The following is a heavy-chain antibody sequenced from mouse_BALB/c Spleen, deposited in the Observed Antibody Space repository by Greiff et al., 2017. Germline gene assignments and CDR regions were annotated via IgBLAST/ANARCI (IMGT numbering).Heavy chain of an antibody. Sequence: ESGPGLVKPSQSLSLTCSVTGYSITSGYYWNWIRQFPGNKLEWMGYISYDGSNNYNPSLKNRISITRDTSKNQFFLKLNSVTTEDTATYYCARDFLYGNYRTWFAYWGQGTLVTVSA. V-gene: IGHV3-6*02. J-gene: IGHJ3*01. CDR1: GYSITSGYY. CDR2: ISYDGSN. D-gene: IGHD2-1*01. CDR3: ARDFLYGNYRTWFAY.